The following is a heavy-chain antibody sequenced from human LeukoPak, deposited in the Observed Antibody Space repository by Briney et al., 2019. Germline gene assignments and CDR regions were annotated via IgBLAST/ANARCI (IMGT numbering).Heavy chain of an antibody. CDR2: IYTSGSA. CDR3: ARENGALWSGYLDY. V-gene: IGHV4-4*07. D-gene: IGHD3-3*01. J-gene: IGHJ4*02. Sequence: SETLSLTFTVSGCSISIYYWSWIRQPAGKGLGWVGRIYTSGSANYNPSLKSGVTMSVETSKNQFSLKLSSVTDADTAVYYCARENGALWSGYLDYWGQGTLVTVSS. CDR1: GCSISIYY.